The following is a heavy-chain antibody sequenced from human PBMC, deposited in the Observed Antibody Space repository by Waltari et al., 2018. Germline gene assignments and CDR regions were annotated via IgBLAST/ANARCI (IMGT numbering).Heavy chain of an antibody. V-gene: IGHV4-34*01. D-gene: IGHD3-10*01. CDR1: GGSFSGYY. Sequence: QVQLQQWGAGLLKPSETLSLTCAVYGGSFSGYYWSWIRQPPGKGLEWIGEINHSGSTNYNPSLKSRVTISVDTSKNQFSLKLSSATAADTAVYYCARGGRLLWFGELLPKGYYYGMDVWGQGTTVTVSS. CDR3: ARGGRLLWFGELLPKGYYYGMDV. CDR2: INHSGST. J-gene: IGHJ6*02.